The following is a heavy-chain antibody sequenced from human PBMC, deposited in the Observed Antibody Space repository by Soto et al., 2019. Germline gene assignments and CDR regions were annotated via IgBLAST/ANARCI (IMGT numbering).Heavy chain of an antibody. V-gene: IGHV1-18*04. CDR2: ISAYNGYP. CDR3: ARSSSGALYEY. CDR1: GYILTNYG. J-gene: IGHJ4*02. Sequence: QIHLVQSGAEVRKPGASVNVSCKTSGYILTNYGVRWVRQAPGEGLVVVGWISAYNGYPKYGQRFQGRVTLSTDTPTTTLYMELRNLRLDYTVSYYCARSSSGALYEYWGQGTLLTVSS. D-gene: IGHD6-6*01.